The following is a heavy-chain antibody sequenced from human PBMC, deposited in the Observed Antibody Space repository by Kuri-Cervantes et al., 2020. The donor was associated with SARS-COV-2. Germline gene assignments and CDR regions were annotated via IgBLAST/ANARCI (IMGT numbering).Heavy chain of an antibody. J-gene: IGHJ4*02. CDR1: GGSISSGDYY. CDR2: IYYSGST. V-gene: IGHV4-30-4*08. CDR3: ARLSGYDSSGYNDY. Sequence: SETLSLTCTVSGGSISSGDYYWSWIRQPPGKGLEWIGYIYYSGSTYYNPSLKSRVTISVDTSKNQFSLKLSSVTAADTAVYYCARLSGYDSSGYNDYWGQGTLVTVSS. D-gene: IGHD3-22*01.